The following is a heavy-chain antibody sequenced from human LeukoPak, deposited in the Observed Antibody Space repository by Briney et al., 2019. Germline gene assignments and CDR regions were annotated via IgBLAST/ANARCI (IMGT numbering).Heavy chain of an antibody. D-gene: IGHD4-23*01. J-gene: IGHJ4*02. V-gene: IGHV3-7*03. CDR2: IKQDGSDK. Sequence: GGSLRLSCAASGFTFSSYWMSWVRQAPGRGLEWVANIKQDGSDKYYVDSVKGRFTISRDNAKNSLYLQINSLRAEDTAVYYCARKTVVGSYFDYWGQGTPVTVSS. CDR1: GFTFSSYW. CDR3: ARKTVVGSYFDY.